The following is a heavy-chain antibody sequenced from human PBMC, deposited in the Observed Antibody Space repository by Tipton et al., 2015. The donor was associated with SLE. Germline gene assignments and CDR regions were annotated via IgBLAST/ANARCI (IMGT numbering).Heavy chain of an antibody. CDR3: ARWGAQLGTDNWFDP. CDR2: ISYSGNT. CDR1: GDSISGYY. V-gene: IGHV4-59*01. J-gene: IGHJ5*02. Sequence: TLSLTCNVSGDSISGYYWNWIRQPPGKGLEWVGFISYSGNTNYNPSLKSRVTISIDTSNNLFYLRLMSVTAADTAVYYCARWGAQLGTDNWFDPWGQGTLVTVSS. D-gene: IGHD1-14*01.